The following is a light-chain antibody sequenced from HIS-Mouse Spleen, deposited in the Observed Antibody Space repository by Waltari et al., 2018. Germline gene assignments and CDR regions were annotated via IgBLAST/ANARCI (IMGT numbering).Light chain of an antibody. J-gene: IGLJ2*01. Sequence: SYELTQPPSVSVSPGQTASITLSGAKLGDKYGFWYQQKPGQSPVLVIYQDSKRPSGIPERFSGSNSGNTATLTISGTQAMDEADYYCQAWDSSTVVFGGGTKLTVL. V-gene: IGLV3-1*01. CDR3: QAWDSSTVV. CDR2: QDS. CDR1: KLGDKY.